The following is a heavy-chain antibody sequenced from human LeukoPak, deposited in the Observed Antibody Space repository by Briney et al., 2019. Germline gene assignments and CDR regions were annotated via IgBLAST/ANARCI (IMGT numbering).Heavy chain of an antibody. CDR3: ARDLVGTGAFDM. D-gene: IGHD2-21*02. CDR2: SGSNT. Sequence: GGSLRLSCAASGFNFSSDAMGWVRQAPGKGLVWVSVSGSNTYYADSVKGRLTISRDNSKNTLSLQMNSLRVEDTAVYYCARDLVGTGAFDMWGQGTMVTVSS. CDR1: GFNFSSDA. V-gene: IGHV3-23*01. J-gene: IGHJ3*02.